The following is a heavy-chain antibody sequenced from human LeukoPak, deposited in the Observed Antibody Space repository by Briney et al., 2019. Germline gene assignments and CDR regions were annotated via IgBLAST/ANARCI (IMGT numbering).Heavy chain of an antibody. CDR1: GFTFSTYG. Sequence: GGSLRLSCAASGFTFSTYGMHWVRQAPGKGLEWVAVRAFNGSNNDYVTSYANSVKGRFTISRDNSKNTLYLQMSSLRAEDTAVYYCARDGGSGWRGTVRFWGQGTMLIVSS. CDR2: RAFNGSNNDYVT. V-gene: IGHV3-30*03. J-gene: IGHJ3*01. D-gene: IGHD6-19*01. CDR3: ARDGGSGWRGTVRF.